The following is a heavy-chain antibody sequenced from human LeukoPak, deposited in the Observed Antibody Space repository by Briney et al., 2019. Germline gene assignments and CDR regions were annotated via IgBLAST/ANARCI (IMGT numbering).Heavy chain of an antibody. D-gene: IGHD3-9*01. CDR2: IYYSGST. CDR1: GGSVSRGSYY. Sequence: PSETLSLNCTVSGGSVSRGSYYWSWIRQPPGKGPDWIGDIYYSGSTNYNPSLKSRVTISVDTSKNQFSLQLSSVTAADTAVYYCAGGRAPGGPLRYFDWSPQTCLDPWGQGTLVSVSS. V-gene: IGHV4-61*01. CDR3: AGGRAPGGPLRYFDWSPQTCLDP. J-gene: IGHJ5*02.